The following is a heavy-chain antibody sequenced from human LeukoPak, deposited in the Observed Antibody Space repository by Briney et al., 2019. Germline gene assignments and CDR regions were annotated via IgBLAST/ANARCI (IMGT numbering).Heavy chain of an antibody. CDR2: INHSGST. D-gene: IGHD3-22*01. V-gene: IGHV4-34*01. CDR1: GGSFSGYY. J-gene: IGHJ4*02. Sequence: SETLSLTCAVYGGSFSGYYWSWIRQPPGKGLEWIGEINHSGSTNYNPSLKSRVTISVDTSKNQFSLKLNSVTAADTAVYYCASTVSSGYSYFDSWGQGTLVTVSS. CDR3: ASTVSSGYSYFDS.